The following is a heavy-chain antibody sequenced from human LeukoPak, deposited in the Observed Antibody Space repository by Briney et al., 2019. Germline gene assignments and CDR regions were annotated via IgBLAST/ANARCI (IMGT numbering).Heavy chain of an antibody. CDR1: GYTFTSYY. Sequence: ASVKVSCKASGYTFTSYYMHWVRQAPGQGLEWMGIINPSGGSTSYAQKFQGRVTMTEDTSTDTAYMELSSLRSEDTAVYYCATDFLGYCSGGSCYRVDYWGQGTLVTVSS. D-gene: IGHD2-15*01. CDR3: ATDFLGYCSGGSCYRVDY. CDR2: INPSGGST. V-gene: IGHV1-46*01. J-gene: IGHJ4*02.